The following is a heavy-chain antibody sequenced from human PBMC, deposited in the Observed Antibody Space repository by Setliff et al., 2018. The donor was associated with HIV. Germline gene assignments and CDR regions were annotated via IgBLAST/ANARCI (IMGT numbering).Heavy chain of an antibody. CDR3: ARYSYGYVRDLRFDP. Sequence: SETLSLTCTVSGGSISSGGYYWSWIRQHPGKGLEWIGYIYYSGTANYSPSLKSRVTISVDTSKNHFSLKLTSVTAADTAVYYCARYSYGYVRDLRFDPWGQGTLVTVS. CDR2: IYYSGTA. D-gene: IGHD5-18*01. CDR1: GGSISSGGYY. J-gene: IGHJ5*02. V-gene: IGHV4-61*08.